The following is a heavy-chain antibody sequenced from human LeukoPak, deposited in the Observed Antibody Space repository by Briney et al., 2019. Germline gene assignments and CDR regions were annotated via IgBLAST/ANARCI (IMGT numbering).Heavy chain of an antibody. D-gene: IGHD3-22*01. Sequence: SETLSLTCTVSGYSISSGYYCGWIRQPPGKGLEWIGSIYHSGSTYYNPSLKSRVTISVDTSKNQFSLKLSSVTAADTAVYYCARDRYYDSSGDQGGPFDYWGQGTLVTVSS. CDR2: IYHSGST. CDR1: GYSISSGYY. CDR3: ARDRYYDSSGDQGGPFDY. J-gene: IGHJ4*02. V-gene: IGHV4-38-2*02.